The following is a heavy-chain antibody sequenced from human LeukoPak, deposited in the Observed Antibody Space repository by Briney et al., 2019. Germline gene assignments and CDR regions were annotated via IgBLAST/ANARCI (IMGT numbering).Heavy chain of an antibody. CDR2: IKQDGSEK. J-gene: IGHJ4*02. CDR1: GFDFRRSW. Sequence: PGGSLRLSCAASGFDFRRSWMSWVRQAPGKGLEWVANIKQDGSEKNYVDSVKGRFTISRDNARNSLYLQMNSLRAEDTAVYYCASGLELDYWGQGTLVTVSS. CDR3: ASGLELDY. V-gene: IGHV3-7*03.